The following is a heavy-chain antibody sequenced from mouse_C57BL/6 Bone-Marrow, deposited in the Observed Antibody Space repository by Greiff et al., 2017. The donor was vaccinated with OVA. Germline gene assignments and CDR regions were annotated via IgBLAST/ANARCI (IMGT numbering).Heavy chain of an antibody. CDR3: AREVPWHFAY. J-gene: IGHJ3*01. Sequence: VKLQQSGAELARPGASVKLSCKASGYTFTSYGISWVKQRTGQGLEWIGEIYPRSGNTYYNEKFKGKATLTADKSSSTAYMELRSLTSEDSAVYFCAREVPWHFAYWGQGTLVTVSA. CDR2: IYPRSGNT. CDR1: GYTFTSYG. D-gene: IGHD2-14*01. V-gene: IGHV1-81*01.